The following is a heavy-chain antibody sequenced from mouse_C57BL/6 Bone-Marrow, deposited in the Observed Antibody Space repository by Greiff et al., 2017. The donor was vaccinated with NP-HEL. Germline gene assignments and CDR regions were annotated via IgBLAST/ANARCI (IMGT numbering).Heavy chain of an antibody. CDR2: IDPETGGT. Sequence: QVQLQQSGAELVRPGASVTLSCKASGYTFTDYEMHWVKQTPVHGLEWIGAIDPETGGTSYNQKFKGKAILTADKSSSTAYMELRSLTSEDSAVYYCTISRYYGSSPWFGYGCWGTVVTVSA. CDR1: GYTFTDYE. D-gene: IGHD1-1*01. CDR3: TISRYYGSSPWFGY. V-gene: IGHV1-15*01. J-gene: IGHJ3*01.